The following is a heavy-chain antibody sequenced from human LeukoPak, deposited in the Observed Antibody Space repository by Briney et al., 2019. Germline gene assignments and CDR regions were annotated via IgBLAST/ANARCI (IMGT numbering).Heavy chain of an antibody. CDR3: AKDRWRTTVVTYFDY. CDR2: ISYDGSNK. J-gene: IGHJ4*02. CDR1: GFTFSSYG. Sequence: PGGSLRLSCAASGFTFSSYGMHWVRQAPGKGLEWVAVISYDGSNKYYAGSVKGRFTISRDNSKNTLYLQMNSLRAEDTAVYYCAKDRWRTTVVTYFDYWGQGTLVTVSS. D-gene: IGHD4-23*01. V-gene: IGHV3-30*18.